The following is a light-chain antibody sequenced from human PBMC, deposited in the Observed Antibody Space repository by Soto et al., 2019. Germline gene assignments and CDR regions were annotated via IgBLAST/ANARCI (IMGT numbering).Light chain of an antibody. V-gene: IGKV1-39*01. Sequence: DIQMTQSPSSLSAAEGDRVTITCQASQSISTYLNWYQQKPGKAPKLLIYAASSLQSGVPSRFSGSGSGTDFTLTISSLQPEDFATYYCQQSYSTLLITFGQGTRLEI. CDR2: AAS. CDR1: QSISTY. CDR3: QQSYSTLLIT. J-gene: IGKJ5*01.